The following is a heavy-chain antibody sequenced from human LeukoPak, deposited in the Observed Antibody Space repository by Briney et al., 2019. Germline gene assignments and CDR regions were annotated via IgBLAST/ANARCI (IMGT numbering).Heavy chain of an antibody. CDR1: GYTLTELS. V-gene: IGHV1-24*01. Sequence: ASVKVSCKVSGYTLTELSMHWVRQAPGKGLEWMGGFDPEDGETIYAQKFQGRVTMTEDTSTDTAYMELSSLRSEDTAVYYCATSGGSCRRCRAPGERWGQGTLVTVSS. J-gene: IGHJ4*02. CDR3: ATSGGSCRRCRAPGER. CDR2: FDPEDGET. D-gene: IGHD2-15*01.